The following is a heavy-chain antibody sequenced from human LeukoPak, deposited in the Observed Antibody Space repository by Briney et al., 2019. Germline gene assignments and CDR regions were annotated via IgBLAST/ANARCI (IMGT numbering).Heavy chain of an antibody. CDR1: GGSFSDYF. CDR3: TREGRNFFDP. Sequence: SETLSLTCAVYGGSFSDYFWNWIRQTPGKGLEWIGEINHGGGTNYNPSLKSRATISVDTSKKQFSLNLTSVTAADTAVYYCTREGRNFFDPWGQGTLVTVSS. V-gene: IGHV4-34*01. CDR2: INHGGGT. J-gene: IGHJ5*02.